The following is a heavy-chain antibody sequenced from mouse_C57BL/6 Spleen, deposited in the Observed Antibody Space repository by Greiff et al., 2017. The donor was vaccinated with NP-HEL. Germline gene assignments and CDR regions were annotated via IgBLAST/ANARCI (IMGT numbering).Heavy chain of an antibody. CDR1: GFSLTSYG. J-gene: IGHJ3*01. V-gene: IGHV2-6*01. Sequence: VMLVESGPGLVAPSQSLSITCTVSGFSLTSYGVDWVRQSPGKGLEWLGVIWGVGSTNYNSALKSRLSISKDNSKSQVFLKMNSLQTDDTAMYYCATYDYDGVSFAYWGQGTLVTVSA. CDR2: IWGVGST. CDR3: ATYDYDGVSFAY. D-gene: IGHD2-4*01.